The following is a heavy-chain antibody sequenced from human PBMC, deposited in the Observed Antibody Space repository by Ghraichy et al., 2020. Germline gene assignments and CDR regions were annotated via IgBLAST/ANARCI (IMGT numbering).Heavy chain of an antibody. D-gene: IGHD2-15*01. J-gene: IGHJ4*02. CDR3: ARHSIAWGGSCYDY. CDR1: GGSISSSRYY. V-gene: IGHV4-39*01. CDR2: VSYSGST. Sequence: SQTLSLTCTVSGGSISSSRYYWRWIRQPPGNGLEWIGSVSYSGSTYYNTSLKSRVTLSVDTSKNQFSLKLSSVTAADTAVYYCARHSIAWGGSCYDYWGQGTLVTVSS.